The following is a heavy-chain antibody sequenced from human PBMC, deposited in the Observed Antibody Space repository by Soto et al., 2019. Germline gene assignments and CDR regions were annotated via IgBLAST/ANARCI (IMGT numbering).Heavy chain of an antibody. CDR2: IRSKAYGGTT. Sequence: EVQLVESGGGLVKPGRSLRLSCTASGFTFGDYAMSWFRQAPGKGLEWVGFIRSKAYGGTTEYAASVKGRFTISRDDSKSIAYLQMNSLKTEDTAVYYCIPEPENYYDSSGYYSLYYYYGMDVWGQGTTVTVSS. D-gene: IGHD3-22*01. CDR1: GFTFGDYA. CDR3: IPEPENYYDSSGYYSLYYYYGMDV. J-gene: IGHJ6*02. V-gene: IGHV3-49*05.